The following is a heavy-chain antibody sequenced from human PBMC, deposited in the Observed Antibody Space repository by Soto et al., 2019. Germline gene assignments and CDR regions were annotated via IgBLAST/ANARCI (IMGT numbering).Heavy chain of an antibody. V-gene: IGHV4-61*01. J-gene: IGHJ4*02. CDR2: IYYSGST. CDR3: ASGGRSYCSGGSCYDLFDY. Sequence: SETLSLTCSVSGGSISRSSYCWSWIRQPPGKGLEWIGYIYYSGSTNYNPSLKSRVTISVDTSKNQFSLKLSSVTAADTAVYYCASGGRSYCSGGSCYDLFDYWGQGTLVTVSS. CDR1: GGSISRSSYC. D-gene: IGHD2-15*01.